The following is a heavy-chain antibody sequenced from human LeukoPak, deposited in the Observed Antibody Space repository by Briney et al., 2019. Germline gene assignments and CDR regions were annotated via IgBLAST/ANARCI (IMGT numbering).Heavy chain of an antibody. Sequence: GGPLRLSCAASGFTFSTYWMTWARQAPGKGLEWVANINEDGSEKNYVDSVKGRFTISRDNAKNSLSLQVESLRVEDTAVYYCATRSQAPANWGKGTLVTVSS. CDR2: INEDGSEK. J-gene: IGHJ4*02. D-gene: IGHD3-10*01. CDR3: ATRSQAPAN. CDR1: GFTFSTYW. V-gene: IGHV3-7*01.